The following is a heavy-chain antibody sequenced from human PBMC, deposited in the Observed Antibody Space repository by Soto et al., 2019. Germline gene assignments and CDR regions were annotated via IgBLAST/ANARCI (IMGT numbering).Heavy chain of an antibody. Sequence: PSETLSLTCAVSGGSISSSNWWSWVRQPPGKGLEWIGYIYYSGSTNYNPSLKSRVTMSVDTSKSQFSLKLSSVTAADTAVYYCARVRSDRSYFYYYGMDVWGQGTTVTVSS. CDR1: GGSISSSNW. CDR3: ARVRSDRSYFYYYGMDV. V-gene: IGHV4-4*02. J-gene: IGHJ6*02. D-gene: IGHD1-26*01. CDR2: IYYSGST.